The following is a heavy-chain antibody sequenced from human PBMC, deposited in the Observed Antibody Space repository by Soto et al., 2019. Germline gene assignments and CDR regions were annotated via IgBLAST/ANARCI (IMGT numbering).Heavy chain of an antibody. J-gene: IGHJ4*02. V-gene: IGHV3-64*01. CDR1: GFSFSNHH. CDR3: ARVRKTYGDYDY. Sequence: EVQLVESGGGLVQPRGSLRLSCAGFGFSFSNHHMHWVRQAPGKGLEYVSGISSTGSTIYYANSVKGRFTISRDNSKNTLFLQMGDLRNEDMAVYYCARVRKTYGDYDYWGQGTLVTVSS. CDR2: ISSTGSTI. D-gene: IGHD4-17*01.